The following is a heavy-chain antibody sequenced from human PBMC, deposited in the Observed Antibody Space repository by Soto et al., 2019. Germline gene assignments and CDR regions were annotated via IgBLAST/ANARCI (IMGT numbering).Heavy chain of an antibody. CDR2: INPNSGGT. J-gene: IGHJ3*01. D-gene: IGHD4-17*01. CDR3: AREFDYGGGLDAFDF. V-gene: IGHV1-2*04. CDR1: GYTFTGYY. Sequence: QVQLVQSGAEVKKPGASVKVSCKASGYTFTGYYMHWVRQAPGQGLEWMGWINPNSGGTNYAQKFQGWVTMTRDTSISTAYMELSRLRSDDTAVYYCAREFDYGGGLDAFDFWGQGTMVTVSS.